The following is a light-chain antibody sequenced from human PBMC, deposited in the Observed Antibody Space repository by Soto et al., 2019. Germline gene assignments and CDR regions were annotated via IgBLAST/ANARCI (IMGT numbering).Light chain of an antibody. CDR2: EVS. V-gene: IGLV2-14*01. CDR1: SSDVGSSNY. CDR3: SSYTSSGTLVV. J-gene: IGLJ2*01. Sequence: QSVLTQPASVSGSPGQSITISCTGTSSDVGSSNYVSWYQQHPGKAPKLMIYEVSNRPSGVSIRFSGSKSGNTASLIIAGLQAEDEADFYLSSYTSSGTLVVFGGGTKLTVL.